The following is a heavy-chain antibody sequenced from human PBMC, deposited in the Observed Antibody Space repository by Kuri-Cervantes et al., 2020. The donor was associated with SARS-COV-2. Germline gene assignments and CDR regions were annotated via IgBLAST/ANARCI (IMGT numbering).Heavy chain of an antibody. CDR1: GFTFSNAG. V-gene: IGHV3-15*01. Sequence: GESLKISCAASGFTFSNAGMSWVRQAPGKGLEWVGRIKSRTGGGTTDYAAPVKGRFTISRDDSKNTLYLQMNSLKTEDTAVYYCTTGLTETPDYWGQGTLVTVSS. J-gene: IGHJ4*02. D-gene: IGHD2-8*02. CDR2: IKSRTGGGTT. CDR3: TTGLTETPDY.